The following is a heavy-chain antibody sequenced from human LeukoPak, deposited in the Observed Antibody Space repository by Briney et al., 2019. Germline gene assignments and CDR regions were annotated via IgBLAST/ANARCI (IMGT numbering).Heavy chain of an antibody. CDR1: GYTFNNFY. CDR2: INGNDGST. CDR3: ARDEGSTYNQLAY. D-gene: IGHD1-14*01. Sequence: GASVKVSCKASGYTFNNFYIHWVRQAPGQGPEWMGWINGNDGSTNYAQKFQGRVTMTRVTAISTVYMDLSGLRPDDTAIYYCARDEGSTYNQLAYWGQGTLVTVSS. V-gene: IGHV1-2*02. J-gene: IGHJ4*02.